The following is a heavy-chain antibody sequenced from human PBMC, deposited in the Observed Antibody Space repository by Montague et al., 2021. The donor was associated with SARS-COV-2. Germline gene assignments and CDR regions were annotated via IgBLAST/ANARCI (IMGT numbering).Heavy chain of an antibody. Sequence: PALVKPTQTLTLTCTFSGFSLDSRGVGVGWFRQPPGQALECLALIYWNDDKRYSPSLETRLTVTKDTSKNQVVLTMTNMDPVDTATYFCAHKKLGWPIEFAFWGQGVLVTVSS. CDR1: GFSLDSRGVG. CDR2: IYWNDDK. V-gene: IGHV2-5*01. D-gene: IGHD6-19*01. J-gene: IGHJ4*02. CDR3: AHKKLGWPIEFAF.